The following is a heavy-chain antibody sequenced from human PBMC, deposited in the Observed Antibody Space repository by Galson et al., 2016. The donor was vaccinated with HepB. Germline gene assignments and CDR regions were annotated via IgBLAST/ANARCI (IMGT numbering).Heavy chain of an antibody. Sequence: SLRLSCAASGFSVSSNYMSWVRQTPGKGLEWVSVIHIGGSTYYGDHVKGRVTISRDNSKNTVYLQMNSLRAEDTAVYFCVRDTWKWGYNYASDASDIWGRGTMVTVSS. CDR1: GFSVSSNY. V-gene: IGHV3-53*01. J-gene: IGHJ3*02. CDR2: IHIGGST. D-gene: IGHD5-18*01. CDR3: VRDTWKWGYNYASDASDI.